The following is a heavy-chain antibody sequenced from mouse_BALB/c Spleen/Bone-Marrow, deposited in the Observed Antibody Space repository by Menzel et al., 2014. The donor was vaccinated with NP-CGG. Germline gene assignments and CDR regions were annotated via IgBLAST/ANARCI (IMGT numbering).Heavy chain of an antibody. V-gene: IGHV1-69*02. CDR1: GYTFTNYW. CDR2: IEPSDSYT. Sequence: QVQLKQSGAEVVKPGASVKVSCKASGYTFTNYWMQWVKQRPGQGLGWIGEIEPSDSYTNYNQDFKGKATLTVDKPSSTAYMQLSSLTSEDSAVHYCARGRTTVVSDYWGQGTSLTVSS. D-gene: IGHD1-1*01. J-gene: IGHJ2*02. CDR3: ARGRTTVVSDY.